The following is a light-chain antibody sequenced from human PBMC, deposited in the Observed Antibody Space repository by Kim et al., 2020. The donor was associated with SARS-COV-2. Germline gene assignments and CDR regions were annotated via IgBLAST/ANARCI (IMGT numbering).Light chain of an antibody. CDR1: SSNIGAGYD. Sequence: QAVVTQPPSVSGAPGQTVTISCNGSSSNIGAGYDVHWYKQFPGAAPKLLISTNANRPSDVPDRFSVSISDTSASLAITGLQAEDEADYYCQSFDNTWVFGGGTKVTVL. V-gene: IGLV1-40*01. J-gene: IGLJ2*01. CDR2: TNA. CDR3: QSFDNTWV.